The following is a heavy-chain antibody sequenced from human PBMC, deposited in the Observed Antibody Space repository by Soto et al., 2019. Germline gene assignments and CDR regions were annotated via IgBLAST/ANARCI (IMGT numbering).Heavy chain of an antibody. J-gene: IGHJ1*01. CDR2: INPNSGGT. CDR3: ARDLWQWLASSAEYFQH. V-gene: IGHV1-2*04. D-gene: IGHD6-19*01. Sequence: ASVKVSCKASGYTFTGYYMHWVRQAPGQGLEWMGWINPNSGGTNYAQKFQGWVTMTTDTSISTAYMELRRLRSDDTAVYYCARDLWQWLASSAEYFQHWGQGTLVTVSS. CDR1: GYTFTGYY.